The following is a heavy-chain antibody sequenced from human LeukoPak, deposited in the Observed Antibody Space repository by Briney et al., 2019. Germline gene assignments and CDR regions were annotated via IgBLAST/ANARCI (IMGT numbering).Heavy chain of an antibody. CDR2: IYSGGST. V-gene: IGHV3-66*01. Sequence: GGSLGLSCAASGFTVSSNYMSWVRQAPGKGLEWVSVIYSGGSTYYAGSVKGRFTISRDNSKNTLYLQMNSLRAEDTAVYYCATDDYGDYVGGQGTLVTVSS. CDR1: GFTVSSNY. CDR3: ATDDYGDYV. J-gene: IGHJ4*02. D-gene: IGHD4-17*01.